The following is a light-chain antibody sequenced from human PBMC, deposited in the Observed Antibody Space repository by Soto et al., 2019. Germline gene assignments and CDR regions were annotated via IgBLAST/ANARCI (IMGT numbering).Light chain of an antibody. CDR3: GSWDSSLSAYV. J-gene: IGLJ1*01. CDR1: SSNIGGNS. Sequence: VLTQPPSVSAAPGQKVTTSCSGSSSNIGGNSVSWYQQLPGTAPKLLIYDDNKRPSGIPDRFSGSKSGTSATLGITGFQTGDEADYYCGSWDSSLSAYVFGTGNKV. CDR2: DDN. V-gene: IGLV1-51*01.